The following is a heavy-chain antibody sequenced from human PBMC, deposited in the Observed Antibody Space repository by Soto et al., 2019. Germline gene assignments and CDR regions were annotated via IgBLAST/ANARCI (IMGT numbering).Heavy chain of an antibody. D-gene: IGHD3-16*01. CDR1: GYTFSSFG. CDR2: ISPYNGHR. CDR3: ARLGGFLPLFDF. J-gene: IGHJ4*02. V-gene: IGHV1-18*01. Sequence: QVQLVQSGTEVKKPGASVKVSCKASGYTFSSFGITWVRQAPGQGLEWMGWISPYNGHRNYTQKLLGRVTMTTYTYTSTAYMELRSLTSDDTAVYYCARLGGFLPLFDFWGQGTLVTVSS.